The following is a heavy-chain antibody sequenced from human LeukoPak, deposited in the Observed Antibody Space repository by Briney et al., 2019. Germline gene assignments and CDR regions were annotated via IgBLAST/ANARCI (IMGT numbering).Heavy chain of an antibody. CDR3: ARGRDILTGYYRT. V-gene: IGHV4-34*01. CDR1: GGSFSGYY. D-gene: IGHD3-9*01. Sequence: PSETLSLTCAVYGGSFSGYYWSWIRQPPGKGLEWMGEINHSGSTNYNPSLKSRVTISVDTSKNQFSLKLSSVTAADTAVYYCARGRDILTGYYRTWGQGTLVTVSS. CDR2: INHSGST. J-gene: IGHJ5*02.